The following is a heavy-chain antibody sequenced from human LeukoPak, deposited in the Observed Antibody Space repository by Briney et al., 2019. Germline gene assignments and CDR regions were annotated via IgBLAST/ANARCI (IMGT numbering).Heavy chain of an antibody. CDR3: AGVGRVGYCSNTSCHLNPFHP. V-gene: IGHV1-69*05. D-gene: IGHD2-2*01. CDR1: GGTFSSYA. CDR2: IIPIFGTA. J-gene: IGHJ5*02. Sequence: ASVNVSCKASGGTFSSYAISWVRQAPGQGLEWMGGIIPIFGTANYAQKFQGRVTITTGESKSTAYIELDTLRSGDTAVDYFAGVGRVGYCSNTSCHLNPFHPRGQGTLGPVSA.